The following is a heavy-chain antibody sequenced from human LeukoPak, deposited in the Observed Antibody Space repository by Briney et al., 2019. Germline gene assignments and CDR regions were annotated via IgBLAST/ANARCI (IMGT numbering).Heavy chain of an antibody. D-gene: IGHD2-2*01. J-gene: IGHJ4*02. CDR3: ARDPGIVVVPAARGSDY. CDR1: GGSISSGSYY. Sequence: SQTLSLTCTVSGGSISSGSYYWSWIRQPAGKELEWIGRIYTSGSTNYNPSLKSRVTISVDTSKNQFSLKLSSVTAADTAVYYCARDPGIVVVPAARGSDYWGQGTLVTVSS. V-gene: IGHV4-61*02. CDR2: IYTSGST.